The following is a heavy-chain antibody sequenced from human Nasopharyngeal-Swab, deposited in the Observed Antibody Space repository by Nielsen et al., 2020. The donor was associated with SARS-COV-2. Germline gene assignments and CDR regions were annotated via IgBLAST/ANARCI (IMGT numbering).Heavy chain of an antibody. V-gene: IGHV4-4*02. CDR2: IYHGGST. Sequence: WIRQPPGKGLEWIGEIYHGGSTNYNPSLKSRVTISVDKSKNQFSLKLSSVTAADTAVYYCARALGYCSGGSCPLWYYGMDVWGQGTTGTVSS. CDR3: ARALGYCSGGSCPLWYYGMDV. D-gene: IGHD2-15*01. J-gene: IGHJ6*02.